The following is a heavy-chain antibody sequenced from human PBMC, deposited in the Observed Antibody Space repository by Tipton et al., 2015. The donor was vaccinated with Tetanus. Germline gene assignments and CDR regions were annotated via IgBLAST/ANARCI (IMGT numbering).Heavy chain of an antibody. J-gene: IGHJ5*02. D-gene: IGHD3-16*01. Sequence: GEALSNGDYYWSWIRQPPGKGLESIGYIYYSGSTYYNPSLKSRVTISVDTSKNQFSLRLSSVTAADTAVYYCARIRGGTWGQGTLVTVSS. CDR2: IYYSGST. CDR1: GEALSNGDYY. CDR3: ARIRGGT. V-gene: IGHV4-30-4*01.